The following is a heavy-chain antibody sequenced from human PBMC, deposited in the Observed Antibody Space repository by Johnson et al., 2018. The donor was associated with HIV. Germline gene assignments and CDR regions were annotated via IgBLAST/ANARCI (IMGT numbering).Heavy chain of an antibody. J-gene: IGHJ3*01. Sequence: VQVVESGGGVVQPGRSLRLSCAASGFTFSSYAMHWVRQAPGKGLEWVAVISYDGSNKYYADSVKGRFTISRDNSKNTLYLQMNSLRAEDTAVYYCASLEPVAVTGVAFDFWGPGTMVTVSS. CDR2: ISYDGSNK. V-gene: IGHV3-30*04. CDR1: GFTFSSYA. CDR3: ASLEPVAVTGVAFDF. D-gene: IGHD6-19*01.